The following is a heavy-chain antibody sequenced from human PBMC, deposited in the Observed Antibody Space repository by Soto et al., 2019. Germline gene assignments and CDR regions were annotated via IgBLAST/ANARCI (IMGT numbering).Heavy chain of an antibody. CDR1: GDSVSSTSTA. V-gene: IGHV6-1*01. D-gene: IGHD6-19*01. CDR2: TYYRSKWYS. J-gene: IGHJ4*02. Sequence: TLSLTCAISGDSVSSTSTAWSWIRQSPSRGLEWLGRTYYRSKWYSDYAVSVKSRITINPDTSKNQFSLQLNSVTPEDTAVYYCARGSYYSGWVWGQGTLVTVSS. CDR3: ARGSYYSGWV.